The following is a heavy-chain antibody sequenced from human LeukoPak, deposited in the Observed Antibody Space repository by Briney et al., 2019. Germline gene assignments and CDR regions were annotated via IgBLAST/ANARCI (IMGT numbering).Heavy chain of an antibody. V-gene: IGHV3-74*01. CDR3: ARDAYYDILTGLAPDAFDI. CDR2: INTDGRTT. D-gene: IGHD3-9*01. Sequence: PGGSLRLSCAASGFTFSSYWMHWVRQAPGKGLVWVSRINTDGRTTTYADSVKGRFTISRDNAKNTVHLQMNSLRAEDTAVYYCARDAYYDILTGLAPDAFDIWGQGTMVTVSS. J-gene: IGHJ3*02. CDR1: GFTFSSYW.